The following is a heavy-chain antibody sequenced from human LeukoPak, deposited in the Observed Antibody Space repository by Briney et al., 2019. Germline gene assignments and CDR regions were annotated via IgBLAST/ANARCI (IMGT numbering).Heavy chain of an antibody. Sequence: GSLRLSCAASGFTFSAYWMTWVRQAPGKGLAWVANIIEGGDVKYYVDSVKGRFTISRDNTKNSLYLQMTSLRADDTAVYYCARVGKNGWDFDHWGQGTLVTVSS. CDR2: IIEGGDVK. CDR1: GFTFSAYW. J-gene: IGHJ4*02. V-gene: IGHV3-7*01. CDR3: ARVGKNGWDFDH. D-gene: IGHD6-19*01.